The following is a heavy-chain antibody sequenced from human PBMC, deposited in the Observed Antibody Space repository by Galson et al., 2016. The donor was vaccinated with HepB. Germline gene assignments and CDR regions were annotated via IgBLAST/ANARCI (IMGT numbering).Heavy chain of an antibody. CDR2: IYYSGST. CDR1: GASISTYY. Sequence: SETLSLTCSVSGASISTYYWSWIRQPPGKGLEWIGYIYYSGSTNYNPSLKSRVTISVDTSKNQFSLKLTSVTAADTAVYYCARCPLPFDYYNWFDPWGQGTLVTVSS. CDR3: ARCPLPFDYYNWFDP. V-gene: IGHV4-59*01. J-gene: IGHJ5*02. D-gene: IGHD2/OR15-2a*01.